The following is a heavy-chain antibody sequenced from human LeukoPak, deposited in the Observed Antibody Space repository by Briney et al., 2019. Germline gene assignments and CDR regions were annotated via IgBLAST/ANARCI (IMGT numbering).Heavy chain of an antibody. V-gene: IGHV4-34*01. D-gene: IGHD3-9*01. Sequence: PSETLSLTCAVYGGSFSGYYWSWIRQPPGKGLEWIGEINHSGSTNYNPSLKSRVTISVDTSKNQFSLKLSSVTAADTAVYYCARGVEGDILNWGQRTLVTVSS. CDR1: GGSFSGYY. J-gene: IGHJ4*02. CDR2: INHSGST. CDR3: ARGVEGDILN.